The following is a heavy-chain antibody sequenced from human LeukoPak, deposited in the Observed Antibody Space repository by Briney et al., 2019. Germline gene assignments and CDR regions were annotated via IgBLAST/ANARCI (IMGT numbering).Heavy chain of an antibody. V-gene: IGHV3-13*04. Sequence: GGSLRLSCAASGFAFSSYALHWVRQTTGKGLEWVSAIGTAGDTYYPDSVRGRFTLARENAKNSLFLQMNSLRAGDTAVYYCARLASTGGLDYWGQGTLVTVSS. CDR3: ARLASTGGLDY. CDR1: GFAFSSYA. D-gene: IGHD7-27*01. J-gene: IGHJ4*02. CDR2: IGTAGDT.